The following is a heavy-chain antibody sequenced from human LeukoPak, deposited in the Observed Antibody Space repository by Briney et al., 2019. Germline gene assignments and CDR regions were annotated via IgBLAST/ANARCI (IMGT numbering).Heavy chain of an antibody. Sequence: GGSLRLSCAASGFTFSSYAMYWVHQAPGKGLEWVALISYDGNNKYYADSVRGRFTISRDNSQNTLYLQMNSLRAEDTAVYYCARGQTWIQLWLDFWGQGTLVTVSS. CDR2: ISYDGNNK. CDR3: ARGQTWIQLWLDF. V-gene: IGHV3-30-3*01. D-gene: IGHD5-18*01. J-gene: IGHJ5*01. CDR1: GFTFSSYA.